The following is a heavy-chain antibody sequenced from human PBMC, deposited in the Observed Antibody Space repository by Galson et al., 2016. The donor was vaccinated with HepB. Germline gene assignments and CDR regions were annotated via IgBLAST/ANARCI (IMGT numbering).Heavy chain of an antibody. J-gene: IGHJ3*02. CDR3: VRDFLWGEGADAFDI. D-gene: IGHD3-16*01. Sequence: SLRLSCAASGFNFITTWMHWVRQSPGKGLVWVSRINGDGRITNYADSVRGRFTISRDKAKNTVSLQMNSLRAEDTAIYYCVRDFLWGEGADAFDIWGQGTRVTVSS. CDR1: GFNFITTW. CDR2: INGDGRIT. V-gene: IGHV3-74*01.